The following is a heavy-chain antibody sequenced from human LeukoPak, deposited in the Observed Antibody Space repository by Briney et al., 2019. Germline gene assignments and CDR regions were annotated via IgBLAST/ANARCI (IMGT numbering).Heavy chain of an antibody. Sequence: PSETLSLTCTVSGGSISSYYWSWIRQPPGKGLEWIGYIYYSGSTNYNPSLKSRVTISVDTSKNQFSLKLSSVTAADTAVYYCARGSLQNWNDDPRPHFDYWGQGTLVTVSS. V-gene: IGHV4-59*01. D-gene: IGHD1-1*01. CDR2: IYYSGST. CDR1: GGSISSYY. CDR3: ARGSLQNWNDDPRPHFDY. J-gene: IGHJ4*02.